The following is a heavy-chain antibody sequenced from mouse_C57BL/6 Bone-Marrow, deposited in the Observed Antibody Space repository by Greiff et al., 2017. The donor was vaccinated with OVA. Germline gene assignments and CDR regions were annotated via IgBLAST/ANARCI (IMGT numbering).Heavy chain of an antibody. CDR3: ARGSYYAYFDY. D-gene: IGHD1-1*01. V-gene: IGHV1-55*01. J-gene: IGHJ2*01. Sequence: QVQLQQSGAELVKPGASVKMSCKASGYTFISYWITWVKQRPGQGLEWIGDIYPGSGSTNYNEKFKSKATLTVDTSSRTAYMQLSSLTSEDSAVYYCARGSYYAYFDYWGQGTTLTVSS. CDR2: IYPGSGST. CDR1: GYTFISYW.